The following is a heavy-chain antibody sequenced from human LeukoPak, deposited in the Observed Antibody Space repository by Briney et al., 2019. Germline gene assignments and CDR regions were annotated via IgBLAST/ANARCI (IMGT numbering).Heavy chain of an antibody. V-gene: IGHV1-69*05. CDR2: IIPIFGTA. Sequence: SVKVSCKASGGTFSSYAISWVRQAPGQGLEWMGGIIPIFGTANYAQKFQGRVTITTDESTSTAYMELSSLRSEDTAVCYCARGADVGIQLTYWGQGTLVTVSS. CDR3: ARGADVGIQLTY. J-gene: IGHJ4*02. CDR1: GGTFSSYA. D-gene: IGHD5-18*01.